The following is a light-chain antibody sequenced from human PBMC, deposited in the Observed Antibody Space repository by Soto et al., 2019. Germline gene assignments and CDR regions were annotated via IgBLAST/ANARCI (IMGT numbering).Light chain of an antibody. CDR1: QGISNY. CDR3: QNYNGAPWT. V-gene: IGKV1-27*01. CDR2: AAS. Sequence: DIQMTQSPSSLSASVGDRVTITCRASQGISNYLVWYQQKPGKVPKLLIYAASTLQSGVPSRFSGSGSGTDFTLTISSLQPEDVASYYCQNYNGAPWTVGQGTKVEIK. J-gene: IGKJ1*01.